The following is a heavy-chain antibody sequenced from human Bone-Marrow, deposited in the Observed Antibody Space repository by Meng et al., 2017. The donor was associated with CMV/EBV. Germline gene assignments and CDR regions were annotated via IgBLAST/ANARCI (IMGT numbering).Heavy chain of an antibody. D-gene: IGHD1-26*01. V-gene: IGHV1-2*02. CDR2: INPNSGGT. Sequence: ASVKVSCKASGYTFTGYYMHWVRQAPGQGLEWMGWINPNSGGTNYAQKFQGRVTMTRDTSISTAYMELSRLRSDDTAVYYCARSDSSSTPVGDYYYYYGMDVWGQGTTVTVSS. J-gene: IGHJ6*02. CDR3: ARSDSSSTPVGDYYYYYGMDV. CDR1: GYTFTGYY.